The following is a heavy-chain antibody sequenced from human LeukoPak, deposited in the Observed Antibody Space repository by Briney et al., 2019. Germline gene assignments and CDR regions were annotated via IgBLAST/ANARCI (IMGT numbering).Heavy chain of an antibody. V-gene: IGHV4-34*01. Sequence: PSETLSLTCAVYGGSFSGYYWGWIRQPPGKGLEWIGEINHSGSTNYNPSLKSRVTISVDTSKNQFSLKLGSVTAADTAVYYCARVNSEYYDILTGLYYFDYWGQGTLVTVSS. CDR3: ARVNSEYYDILTGLYYFDY. CDR1: GGSFSGYY. D-gene: IGHD3-9*01. J-gene: IGHJ4*02. CDR2: INHSGST.